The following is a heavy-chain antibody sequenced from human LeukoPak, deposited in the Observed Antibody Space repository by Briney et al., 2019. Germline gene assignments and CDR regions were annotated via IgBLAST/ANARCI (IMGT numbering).Heavy chain of an antibody. J-gene: IGHJ3*02. CDR2: INWNGGST. CDR3: ATEPLHKMYYAFWSGYYTSRRAFDI. V-gene: IGHV3-20*04. D-gene: IGHD3-3*01. CDR1: GFTFNDYG. Sequence: GXSLRLSCAASGFTFNDYGMSWVREARGKGVEWGSGINWNGGSTVYADSVKGGFTISRDNAKNSLYMQMNSLRAEDTALYYCATEPLHKMYYAFWSGYYTSRRAFDIWGQGTMVTVSS.